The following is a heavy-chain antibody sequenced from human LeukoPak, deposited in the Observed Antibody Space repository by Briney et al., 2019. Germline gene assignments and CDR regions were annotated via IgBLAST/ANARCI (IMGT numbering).Heavy chain of an antibody. CDR2: IIPIFGTA. CDR3: ASMGEVGATSGDY. J-gene: IGHJ4*02. V-gene: IGHV1-69*13. CDR1: GGTFSSYA. D-gene: IGHD1-26*01. Sequence: SVKVSCKASGGTFSSYAISWVRQAPGQGLEWMGGIIPIFGTANYAQKFQGRVTITADESTSTAYMELSSLRSEDTAVYYCASMGEVGATSGDYWGQGTLVTVSS.